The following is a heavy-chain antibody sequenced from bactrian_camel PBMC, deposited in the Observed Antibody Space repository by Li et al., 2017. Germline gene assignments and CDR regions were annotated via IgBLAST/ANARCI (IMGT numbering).Heavy chain of an antibody. D-gene: IGHD5*01. V-gene: IGHV3S1*01. CDR2: IKEGLGTT. CDR1: GFTFSYYW. J-gene: IGHJ7*01. Sequence: VQLVESGGGLVQPGGSLRLSCATSGFTFSYYWMYWVRQAPGKGLEWVSAIKEGLGTTYYADSVKGRFAISRDTAKNTLYLQLNSLKTEDTAMYYCVEGGFSYDGMNYWGKGTQVTVS.